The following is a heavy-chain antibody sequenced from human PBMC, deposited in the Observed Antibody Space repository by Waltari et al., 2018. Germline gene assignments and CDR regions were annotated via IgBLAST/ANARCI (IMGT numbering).Heavy chain of an antibody. V-gene: IGHV4-39*07. CDR2: IYYSGST. D-gene: IGHD6-13*01. J-gene: IGHJ4*02. CDR3: ATTLNQQLVPYYFDY. Sequence: QLQLQESGPGLVKPSETLSLTCTVSGGSISSSSYYWGWIRQPPGKGLEWIGSIYYSGSTYYNPSLKSRVTISVDTSTDTAYMELSSLRSEDTAVYYCATTLNQQLVPYYFDYWGQGTLVTVSS. CDR1: GGSISSSSYY.